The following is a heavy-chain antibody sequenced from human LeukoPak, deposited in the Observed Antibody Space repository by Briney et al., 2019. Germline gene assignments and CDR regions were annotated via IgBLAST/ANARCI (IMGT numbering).Heavy chain of an antibody. CDR2: IYYSGST. V-gene: IGHV4-61*01. D-gene: IGHD3-22*01. J-gene: IGHJ4*02. CDR1: GGSVSSRSYY. CDR3: ARAEGAYDRAFDT. Sequence: PSETLSLTCTVSGGSVSSRSYYWSWIRQPPGKGLEWIGYIYYSGSTNYNPSLKSRFTISVDTSKNQFSLKLSSVTAADTAVYYCARAEGAYDRAFDTWGQGTLVTVSS.